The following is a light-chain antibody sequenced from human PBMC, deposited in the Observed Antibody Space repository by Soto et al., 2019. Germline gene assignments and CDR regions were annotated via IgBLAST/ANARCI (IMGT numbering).Light chain of an antibody. Sequence: EIVMTQSPAPLSVSPGERATLSCRASQSVSDNLAWYQQKPGQAPRLLIYSASTRATGIPARFSGNGSGTEFTLTISSLQSEDFAVYYCQQYNVWPKMFGQGTKVDI. CDR2: SAS. J-gene: IGKJ1*01. CDR3: QQYNVWPKM. CDR1: QSVSDN. V-gene: IGKV3-15*01.